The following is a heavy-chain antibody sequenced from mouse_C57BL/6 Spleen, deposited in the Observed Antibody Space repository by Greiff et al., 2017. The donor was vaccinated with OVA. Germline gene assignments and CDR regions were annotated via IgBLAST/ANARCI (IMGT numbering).Heavy chain of an antibody. CDR3: ASSSYGSSYGYFDY. CDR1: GFSLTSYG. CDR2: IWSGGST. Sequence: VQVVESGPGLVQPSQSLSITCTVSGFSLTSYGVHWVRQSPGKGLEWLGVIWSGGSTDYNAAFISRLSISKDNSKSQVFFKMNSLQADDTAIYYCASSSYGSSYGYFDYWGQGTTLTVSS. D-gene: IGHD1-1*01. V-gene: IGHV2-2*01. J-gene: IGHJ2*01.